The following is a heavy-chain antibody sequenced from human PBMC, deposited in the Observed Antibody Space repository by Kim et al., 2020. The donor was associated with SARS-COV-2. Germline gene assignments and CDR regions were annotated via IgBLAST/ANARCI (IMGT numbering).Heavy chain of an antibody. Sequence: GGSLRLSCAASGFSFSGSSMHWVRQAPGKGLEWVARIKNKGNNYATAYAASGKGRFTISRHDLKQTSYLQMSSLETGDTAMYFCTITYFFDGRATWGQGTLVTVSS. CDR3: TITYFFDGRAT. J-gene: IGHJ5*02. V-gene: IGHV3-73*01. CDR1: GFSFSGSS. CDR2: IKNKGNNYAT. D-gene: IGHD3-22*01.